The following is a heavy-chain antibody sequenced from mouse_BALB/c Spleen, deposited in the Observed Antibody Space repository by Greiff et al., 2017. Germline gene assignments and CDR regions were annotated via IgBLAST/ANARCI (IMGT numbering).Heavy chain of an antibody. CDR1: GFNIKDTY. CDR3: ASLVVTPFAY. D-gene: IGHD2-3*01. Sequence: VQLQQSGAELVKPGASVKLSCTASGFNIKDTYMHWVKQRPEQGLEWIGRIDPANGNTKYDPKFQGKATITADTSSNTAYLQLSSMTSEDTAVYYCASLVVTPFAYWGQGTLVTVSA. J-gene: IGHJ3*01. V-gene: IGHV14-3*02. CDR2: IDPANGNT.